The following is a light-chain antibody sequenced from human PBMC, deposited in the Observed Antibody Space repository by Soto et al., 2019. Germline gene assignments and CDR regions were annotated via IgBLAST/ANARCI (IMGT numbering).Light chain of an antibody. Sequence: EIVLTQSPGTLSLSPGERATLSCRASQSVSSSYLAWYQQNPGQAPRLLIYGASSRATGIPDRFSGSGSGTDFTITISRLQPDDFAVYYCQQYGSSPGFTFGPGTKVDIK. CDR1: QSVSSSY. V-gene: IGKV3-20*01. CDR2: GAS. CDR3: QQYGSSPGFT. J-gene: IGKJ3*01.